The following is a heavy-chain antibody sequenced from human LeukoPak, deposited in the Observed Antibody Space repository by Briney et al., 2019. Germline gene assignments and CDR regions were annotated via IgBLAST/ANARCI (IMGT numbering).Heavy chain of an antibody. V-gene: IGHV4-30-2*01. CDR1: GGSISSGGYS. J-gene: IGHJ6*02. D-gene: IGHD3-16*01. CDR3: ARGGHEDHYYYYGMDV. CDR2: IYHSGST. Sequence: SETLSLTCAVSGGSISSGGYSWSWIRQQPGKGLEWIGYIYHSGSTYYNPSLQSRVTISVDRSKNQFSLKLSSVTAADTAVYSCARGGHEDHYYYYGMDVWGQGTTVTVSS.